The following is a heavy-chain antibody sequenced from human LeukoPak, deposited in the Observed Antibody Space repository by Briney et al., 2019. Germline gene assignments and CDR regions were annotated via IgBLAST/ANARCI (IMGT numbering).Heavy chain of an antibody. V-gene: IGHV4-59*01. J-gene: IGHJ6*03. CDR2: TYYSGST. CDR1: GGSISSYY. Sequence: PSETLSLTCTVSGGSISSYYWSWIRQPPGKGLEWIGYTYYSGSTNYNPSLKSRVTISVDTSRNQFSLKLSSVTAADTAVYYCARNSDYYCMDVWGKGTTVTVSS. D-gene: IGHD1-7*01. CDR3: ARNSDYYCMDV.